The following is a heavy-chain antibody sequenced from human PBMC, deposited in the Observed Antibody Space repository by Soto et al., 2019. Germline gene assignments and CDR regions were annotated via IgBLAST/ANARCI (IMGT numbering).Heavy chain of an antibody. D-gene: IGHD6-13*01. V-gene: IGHV3-15*01. Sequence: EVQLVESGGGFVKPGGSLRLSCAASGFTFNNAWMSWVRQAPGKGLEWVGRIKRKADGGTTAYAAAVQGRFTISRDDSRDTLYLQMKNLKIEDPAVYYCSTLGSSPAGGGGGQGTLVTVSS. CDR1: GFTFNNAW. CDR3: STLGSSPAGGG. J-gene: IGHJ4*02. CDR2: IKRKADGGTT.